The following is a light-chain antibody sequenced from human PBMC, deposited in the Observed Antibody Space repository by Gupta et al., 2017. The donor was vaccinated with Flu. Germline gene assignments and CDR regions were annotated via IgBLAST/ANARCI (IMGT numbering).Light chain of an antibody. Sequence: DIVMTQSPDSLAVSLGERATINCKSSQSVLYSSTNQNYLSWYQQKPRQPPKLLIYWASTRESGVPDRFSGSGSGTDFTLTISSLQAEDVAVYYCQQYDSSPKTFGQGTKVEIK. V-gene: IGKV4-1*01. CDR2: WAS. CDR1: QSVLYSSTNQNY. CDR3: QQYDSSPKT. J-gene: IGKJ1*01.